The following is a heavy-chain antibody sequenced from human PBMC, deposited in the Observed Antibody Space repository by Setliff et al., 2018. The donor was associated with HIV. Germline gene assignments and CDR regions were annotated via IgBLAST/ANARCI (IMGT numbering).Heavy chain of an antibody. D-gene: IGHD3-3*01. CDR3: ARSDNFWSAESSFDY. CDR1: GGSISSYY. V-gene: IGHV4-59*01. Sequence: PSETLFLTCTVSGGSISSYYWSWIRQPPGKGLEWIGYIYYGSTNYNLSLRSRVTISVDTSKNQFSLNLSSVTAADTAVYYCARSDNFWSAESSFDYWGQGTLVTVSS. CDR2: IYYGST. J-gene: IGHJ4*02.